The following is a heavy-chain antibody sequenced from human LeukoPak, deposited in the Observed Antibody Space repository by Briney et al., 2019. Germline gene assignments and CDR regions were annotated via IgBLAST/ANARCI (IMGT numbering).Heavy chain of an antibody. CDR3: ARGIYSGRNGFYP. V-gene: IGHV4-4*07. D-gene: IGHD4-11*01. CDR1: GGSISSYY. J-gene: IGHJ5*02. CDR2: MYSSGSA. Sequence: PSETLSLTCTVSGGSISSYYWSWIRQPAGKGLEWIGRMYSSGSANSNPSLESLVTMSLDSSKNQFPLEQSSVTAEDTAVYYWARGIYSGRNGFYPQGHGTLVTV.